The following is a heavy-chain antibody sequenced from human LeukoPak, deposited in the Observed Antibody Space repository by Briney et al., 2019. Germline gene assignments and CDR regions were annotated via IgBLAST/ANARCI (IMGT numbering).Heavy chain of an antibody. CDR1: GFTFSSYA. D-gene: IGHD3/OR15-3a*01. J-gene: IGHJ3*02. CDR2: VSGSGDNT. Sequence: GGSLRLSCAASGFTFSSYAMSWVRQTPGKGLEWVSSVSGSGDNTYYADSVKGRFTISRDNSKNTLFLQMNSLRAEDTAVYYCAKGVGLALDAFNIWGQGTMVTVSS. CDR3: AKGVGLALDAFNI. V-gene: IGHV3-23*01.